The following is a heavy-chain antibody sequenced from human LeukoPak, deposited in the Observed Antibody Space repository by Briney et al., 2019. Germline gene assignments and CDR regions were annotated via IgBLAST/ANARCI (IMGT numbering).Heavy chain of an antibody. J-gene: IGHJ3*02. D-gene: IGHD1-1*01. V-gene: IGHV4-59*01. CDR3: ARGIRPPWIGAFDI. CDR1: GGSISSYY. Sequence: SETLSLTCTVSGGSISSYYWSWIRQPPGKGLEWIGYIYYSGSTNYNPSLKSRVTISVDTSKNQFSLKLSSVTAADTAVYYCARGIRPPWIGAFDIWGQGTMVTVSS. CDR2: IYYSGST.